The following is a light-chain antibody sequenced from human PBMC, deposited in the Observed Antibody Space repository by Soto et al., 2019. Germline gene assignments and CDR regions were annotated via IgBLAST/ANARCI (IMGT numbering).Light chain of an antibody. V-gene: IGKV3-20*01. J-gene: IGKJ3*01. CDR1: RHVYINA. CDR3: QQYGASPFT. CDR2: GES. Sequence: VVLTQSPATLSLSPGDRATLSCRASRHVYINALGWYQQKPGRTPTLLIYGESTRATDIPDRFSATGSATDFSITISGVEPEDSAVYSCQQYGASPFTFGHGT.